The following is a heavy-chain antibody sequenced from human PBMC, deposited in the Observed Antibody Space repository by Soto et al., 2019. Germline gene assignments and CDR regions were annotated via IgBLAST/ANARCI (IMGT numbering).Heavy chain of an antibody. V-gene: IGHV1-8*01. CDR2: MNPNSGNT. J-gene: IGHJ4*02. CDR1: GYSFTSYD. D-gene: IGHD2-21*01. CDR3: ARDVVGVVRD. Sequence: QVQLVQSGAEVKKPGASVKVSCKTSGYSFTSYDINWVRQATGQGLEGMGWMNPNSGNTGFAQKFQGRVTLTRNTSIRTAYMGLVSLRTGDTAVYYCARDVVGVVRDWGQGTLVTVSS.